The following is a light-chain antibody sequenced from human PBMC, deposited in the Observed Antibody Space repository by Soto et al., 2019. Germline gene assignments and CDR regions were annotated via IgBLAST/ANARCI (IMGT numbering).Light chain of an antibody. J-gene: IGKJ1*01. CDR3: QQYNQWPGT. CDR1: QSISSN. V-gene: IGKV3-15*01. CDR2: GAS. Sequence: EIVMTQSPATLSVSPGERATLSCRASQSISSNLAWYQQKPGQAPRLLFYGASTKATGIPARFSASASGAEFTLTISSLQSEDFGVYYCQQYNQWPGTFGQGTKVEIK.